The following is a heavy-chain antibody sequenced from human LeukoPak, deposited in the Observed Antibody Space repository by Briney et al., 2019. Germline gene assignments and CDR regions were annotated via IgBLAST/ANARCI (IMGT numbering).Heavy chain of an antibody. V-gene: IGHV1-69*13. CDR2: IIPIFGTA. CDR3: ARGKRQLWSPVDY. Sequence: EASVKVSCKVSGYTLTELSMHWVRQAPGQGLEWMGGIIPIFGTANYAQKFQGRVTITADESTSTAYMELSSLRSEDTAVYYCARGKRQLWSPVDYWGQGTLVTVSS. D-gene: IGHD5-18*01. J-gene: IGHJ4*02. CDR1: GYTLTELS.